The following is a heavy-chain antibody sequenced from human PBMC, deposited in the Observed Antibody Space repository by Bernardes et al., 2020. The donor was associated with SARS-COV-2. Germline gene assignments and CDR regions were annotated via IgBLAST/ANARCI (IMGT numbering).Heavy chain of an antibody. CDR1: GGTFSSYT. CDR2: IIPILGIA. J-gene: IGHJ4*02. CDR3: ARDPDGRYTYGYDY. Sequence: SVKVSCKASGGTFSSYTISWVRQAPGQGLEWMGRIIPILGIANYAQKFQGRVTITADKSTSTAYMELSSLRSEDTAVYYCARDPDGRYTYGYDYWGQGTLVTVSS. V-gene: IGHV1-69*04. D-gene: IGHD5-18*01.